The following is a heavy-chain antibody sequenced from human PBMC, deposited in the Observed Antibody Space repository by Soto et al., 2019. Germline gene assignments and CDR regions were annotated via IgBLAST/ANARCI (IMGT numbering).Heavy chain of an antibody. Sequence: SGTLSLTCTVSGGSISRYYWSWIRQPPGKGLEWIGYIYYSGSTNYNPSLKSRVTISVDTSKNQFSLKLSSVTAADTAVYYCARYYDFWSGPSVYYYMDVWGKGTTVTVSS. CDR1: GGSISRYY. CDR3: ARYYDFWSGPSVYYYMDV. D-gene: IGHD3-3*01. CDR2: IYYSGST. V-gene: IGHV4-59*01. J-gene: IGHJ6*03.